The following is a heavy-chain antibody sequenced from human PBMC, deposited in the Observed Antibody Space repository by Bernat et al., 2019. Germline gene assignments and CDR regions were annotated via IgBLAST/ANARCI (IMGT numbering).Heavy chain of an antibody. D-gene: IGHD5-12*01. CDR2: IDFGGST. CDR1: GGPISSNIYY. CDR3: ARRGYSDYVLFDY. Sequence: QLQLQGSGPGLVKPSETLSLTCTFPGGPISSNIYYWDWIRQPPGKGLEWIGSIDFGGSTYYNTSLKSRVTISVDTSKNQFSLKLSSVTAADTAVYYCARRGYSDYVLFDYWGQGTLVTVSS. V-gene: IGHV4-39*01. J-gene: IGHJ4*02.